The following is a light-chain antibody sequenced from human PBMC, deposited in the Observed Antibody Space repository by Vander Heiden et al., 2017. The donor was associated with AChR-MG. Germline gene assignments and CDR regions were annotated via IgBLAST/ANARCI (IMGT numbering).Light chain of an antibody. V-gene: IGLV2-11*01. CDR2: DVS. Sequence: QSALTQPRSVSGSPGQSVTISCPGTNSDVGGYNYVSWYQQHPGKAPNLMIYDVSKRPSGVPDRFSGSKSGNTASLTISGLQAEDEADYYCCSYAGSDTDVVFGGGTKLTVL. CDR1: NSDVGGYNY. CDR3: CSYAGSDTDVV. J-gene: IGLJ2*01.